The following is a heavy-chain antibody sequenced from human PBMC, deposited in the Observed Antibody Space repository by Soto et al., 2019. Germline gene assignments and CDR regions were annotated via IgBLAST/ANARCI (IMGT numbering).Heavy chain of an antibody. CDR3: ARDLNGDFWSGFKARMDYYYMDV. J-gene: IGHJ6*03. CDR2: INHSGST. CDR1: GGSFSGYY. Sequence: PSEILSLTCAVYGGSFSGYYWRWIRQPPGKGLEWIGEINHSGSTNYNPSLKSRVTISVDTSKNQFSLKLSSVTAADTAVYYCARDLNGDFWSGFKARMDYYYMDVWGKGTTVTVSS. V-gene: IGHV4-34*09. D-gene: IGHD3-3*01.